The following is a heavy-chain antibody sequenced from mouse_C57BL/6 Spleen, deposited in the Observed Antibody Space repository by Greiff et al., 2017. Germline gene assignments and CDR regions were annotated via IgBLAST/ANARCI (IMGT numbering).Heavy chain of an antibody. Sequence: EVKLVESGGGLVKPGGSLKLSCAASGFPFSSYTMSWVRQTPEKRLEWVATISGGGGNTYYPDSVKGRFTISRDNAKHTLYLQMSSLRSEDTALYYCARHNWEDYFDYWGQGTTLTVSS. V-gene: IGHV5-9*01. D-gene: IGHD4-1*01. CDR1: GFPFSSYT. CDR2: ISGGGGNT. CDR3: ARHNWEDYFDY. J-gene: IGHJ2*01.